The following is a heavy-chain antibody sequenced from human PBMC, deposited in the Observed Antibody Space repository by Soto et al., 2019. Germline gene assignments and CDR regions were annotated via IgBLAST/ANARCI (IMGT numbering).Heavy chain of an antibody. CDR3: VRLYCSGGTCYSAPVY. D-gene: IGHD2-15*01. V-gene: IGHV1-18*01. CDR2: ISGYNGNT. J-gene: IGHJ4*02. Sequence: ASVKVSCKASGYTFTSYDISWVRQAPGQGLEWMGWISGYNGNTDYAQNLQGRVTMTTDTSTSTAYMELRSLRSDDTAMYYCVRLYCSGGTCYSAPVYWGQGTLVTVSS. CDR1: GYTFTSYD.